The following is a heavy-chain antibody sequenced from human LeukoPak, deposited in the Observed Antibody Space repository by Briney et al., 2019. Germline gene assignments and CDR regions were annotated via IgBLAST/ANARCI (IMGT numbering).Heavy chain of an antibody. V-gene: IGHV3-30*02. CDR3: ARDHRDYDILTGYYYYYMDV. CDR1: GFTFSSYG. J-gene: IGHJ6*03. D-gene: IGHD3-9*01. CDR2: IRYDGSNK. Sequence: GGSLRLSCAASGFTFSSYGMHWVRQAPGKGLEWVAFIRYDGSNKYYADSVKGRFTISRDNSKNTLYLQMNSLRAKDTAVYYCARDHRDYDILTGYYYYYMDVWGKGTTVTISS.